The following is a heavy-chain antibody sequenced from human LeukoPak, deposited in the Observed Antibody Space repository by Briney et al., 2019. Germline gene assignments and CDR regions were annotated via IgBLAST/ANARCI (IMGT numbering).Heavy chain of an antibody. CDR1: GFTFSSHW. CDR2: INSDGSTT. D-gene: IGHD1-26*01. Sequence: GGSLRLSCAASGFTFSSHWMHWVRQAPGKGLVWVSRINSDGSTTTYADSVKGRYTISRDNANNTLYLQMSSLRAEDTAVYYCARERDSGSYPDDYWGQGTLVTVSS. V-gene: IGHV3-74*01. CDR3: ARERDSGSYPDDY. J-gene: IGHJ4*02.